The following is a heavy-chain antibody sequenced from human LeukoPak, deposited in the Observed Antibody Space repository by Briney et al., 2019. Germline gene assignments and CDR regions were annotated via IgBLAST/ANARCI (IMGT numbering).Heavy chain of an antibody. CDR3: ARLPDFWSGSTTFDP. CDR2: INPNSGGT. CDR1: GGTFNNYA. J-gene: IGHJ5*02. Sequence: ASVKVSCKASGGTFNNYAISWVRQAPGQGLEWMGWINPNSGGTNYAQKFQGRVTMTRDTSISTAYMELSRLRSDDTAVYYCARLPDFWSGSTTFDPWGQGTLVTVSS. V-gene: IGHV1-2*02. D-gene: IGHD3-3*01.